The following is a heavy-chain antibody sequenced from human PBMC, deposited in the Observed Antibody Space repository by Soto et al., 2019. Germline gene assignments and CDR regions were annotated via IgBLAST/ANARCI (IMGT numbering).Heavy chain of an antibody. CDR2: IYYSGST. V-gene: IGHV4-59*01. Sequence: PSETLSLTCTVSGGSISSYYWSWIRQPPGKGLEWIGYIYYSGSTNYTPSLKSRVTISVDTSKNQFSLKLSSVTAADTAVYYCARDYYGSSAFDIWGQGTMVTVSS. D-gene: IGHD3-10*01. CDR1: GGSISSYY. CDR3: ARDYYGSSAFDI. J-gene: IGHJ3*02.